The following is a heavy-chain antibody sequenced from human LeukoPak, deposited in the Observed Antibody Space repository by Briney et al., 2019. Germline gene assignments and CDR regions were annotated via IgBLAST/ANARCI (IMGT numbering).Heavy chain of an antibody. V-gene: IGHV3-7*01. CDR2: IKQDGSEK. J-gene: IGHJ1*01. CDR3: ASFAYYDILTGYYYNEYFQH. Sequence: PGRSLRLSCAASGFTFSSHAMHWVRQAPGNGLEWVANIKQDGSEKYYVDSVKGRFTISRDNAKNSLYLQMNSLRAEDTAVYYCASFAYYDILTGYYYNEYFQHWGQGTLVTVSS. CDR1: GFTFSSHA. D-gene: IGHD3-9*01.